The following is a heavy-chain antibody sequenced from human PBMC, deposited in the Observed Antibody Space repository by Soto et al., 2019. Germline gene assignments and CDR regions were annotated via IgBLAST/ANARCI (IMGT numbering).Heavy chain of an antibody. CDR2: INQDGSDK. D-gene: IGHD1-1*01. J-gene: IGHJ4*02. CDR1: GFTFRSYW. CDR3: ARVWNDGRIDY. Sequence: PGGSLRLSCAGSGFTFRSYWMSWVRQAPGKGLEWVANINQDGSDKFYMDSMKGRFTISRDNAENSLYLQMNSPRAEDTAVYYCARVWNDGRIDYRGQGTLVTVSS. V-gene: IGHV3-7*01.